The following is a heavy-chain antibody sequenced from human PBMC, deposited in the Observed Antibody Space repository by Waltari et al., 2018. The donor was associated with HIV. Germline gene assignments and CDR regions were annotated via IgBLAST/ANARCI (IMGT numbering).Heavy chain of an antibody. Sequence: QVQLQESGPGLVKPSGTLSLTCAVSGGSISSSNWWSWVRQPPGKGLEWIGEIYHSGSTNCNPSLKSRVTRSVDKSKNQFALKLGSVTAADTAVYYCAAPSVRVNRYDFWSGYRGYYGMDVWGQETTVTVSS. V-gene: IGHV4-4*02. CDR3: AAPSVRVNRYDFWSGYRGYYGMDV. CDR1: GGSISSSNW. D-gene: IGHD3-3*01. J-gene: IGHJ6*02. CDR2: IYHSGST.